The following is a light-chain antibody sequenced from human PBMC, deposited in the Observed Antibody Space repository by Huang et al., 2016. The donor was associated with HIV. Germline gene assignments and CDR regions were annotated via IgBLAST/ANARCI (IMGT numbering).Light chain of an antibody. CDR1: QDIANS. J-gene: IGKJ5*01. Sequence: QLTQSPSSLSMSVGDRVIITCQASQDIANSLVWYQHKPVRAPKLRISAASTLQSGVPSRFSGGSAGTYFTLIITNLQPDDFASYYCQQLHSYPITFGQGTRLDI. CDR3: QQLHSYPIT. CDR2: AAS. V-gene: IGKV1-9*01.